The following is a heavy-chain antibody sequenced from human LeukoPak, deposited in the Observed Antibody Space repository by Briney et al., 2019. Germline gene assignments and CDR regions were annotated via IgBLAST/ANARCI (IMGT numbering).Heavy chain of an antibody. J-gene: IGHJ6*03. D-gene: IGHD1-26*01. CDR3: ARDLVIVGAPRLLWYMDV. V-gene: IGHV1-69*06. CDR1: GGTFSSYA. CDR2: IIPIFGTA. Sequence: SVKVSCKASGGTFSSYAISWVRQAPGQGLEWMGGIIPIFGTANYAQKFQGRVTITADKSTSTAYMELSSLRSEDTAVYYCARDLVIVGAPRLLWYMDVWGKGTTVTVSS.